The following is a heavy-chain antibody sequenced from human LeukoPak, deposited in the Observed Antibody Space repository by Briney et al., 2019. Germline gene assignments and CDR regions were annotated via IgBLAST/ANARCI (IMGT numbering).Heavy chain of an antibody. CDR2: IYPGECDT. CDR3: ARVSSSGPPGYYYYMDV. D-gene: IGHD6-6*01. J-gene: IGHJ6*03. V-gene: IGHV5-51*01. CDR1: GYSFTSYW. Sequence: ESLTLSCKGSGYSFTSYWIGWVRQMPGKGLEWMGLIYPGECDTKYRTSLQGQVTISADNSISTAYLQWSSLKASDTAMYYCARVSSSGPPGYYYYMDVWGKGTTVTVSS.